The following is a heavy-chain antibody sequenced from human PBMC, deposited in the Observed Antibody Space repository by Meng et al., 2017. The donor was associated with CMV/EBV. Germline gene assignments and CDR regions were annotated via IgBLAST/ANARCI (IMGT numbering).Heavy chain of an antibody. V-gene: IGHV4-34*01. Sequence: SETLSLTCAVYGGSLSGYYWSWIRQPPGKGLEWIGEINHSGSTNYNPSLKSRVTISVDTSKNQFSLKLSSVTAADTAVYYCARGGGIAARPRNYYGMDVWGQGTTVTVSS. J-gene: IGHJ6*02. D-gene: IGHD6-6*01. CDR2: INHSGST. CDR3: ARGGGIAARPRNYYGMDV. CDR1: GGSLSGYY.